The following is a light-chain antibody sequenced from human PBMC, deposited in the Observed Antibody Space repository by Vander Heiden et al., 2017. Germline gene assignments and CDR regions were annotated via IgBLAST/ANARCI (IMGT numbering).Light chain of an antibody. CDR3: QQSYSTPPT. CDR1: QSISSY. V-gene: IGKV1-39*01. CDR2: AAS. Sequence: DIQMTQSQSSLSASVGDRVTITCRASQSISSYLNWYQQKPGKAPKLLIYAASSLQSGVPSRSSGSGSGTDFTLTISSLQPEDFATYYCQQSYSTPPTFGQGTKVEIK. J-gene: IGKJ1*01.